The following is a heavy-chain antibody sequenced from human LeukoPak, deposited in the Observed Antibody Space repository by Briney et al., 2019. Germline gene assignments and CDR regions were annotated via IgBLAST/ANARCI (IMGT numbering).Heavy chain of an antibody. V-gene: IGHV7-4-1*02. CDR2: INTNTGNP. CDR1: GYTFTSYA. J-gene: IGHJ3*02. Sequence: ASVTVSCKASGYTFTSYAMNWVRQAPGQGLEWMGWINTNTGNPTSAQGFTGRFVFSLDTSVSTAYLQISSLKAEDTAVYYCARARIWFGELDAFDIWGQGTMVTVSS. D-gene: IGHD3-10*01. CDR3: ARARIWFGELDAFDI.